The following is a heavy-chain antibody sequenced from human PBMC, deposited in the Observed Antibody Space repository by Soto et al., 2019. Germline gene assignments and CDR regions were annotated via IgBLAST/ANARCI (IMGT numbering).Heavy chain of an antibody. Sequence: ASVKVSCKASGYTITSYAMHWVRQAPGQRLEWMGWINAGNGNTKYSQKFQGRVTITRDTSASTAYMELSSLRSEDTAVYYCARDGRGVSDMDVWGKGTTVTVSS. CDR2: INAGNGNT. J-gene: IGHJ6*03. D-gene: IGHD2-8*02. CDR1: GYTITSYA. V-gene: IGHV1-3*01. CDR3: ARDGRGVSDMDV.